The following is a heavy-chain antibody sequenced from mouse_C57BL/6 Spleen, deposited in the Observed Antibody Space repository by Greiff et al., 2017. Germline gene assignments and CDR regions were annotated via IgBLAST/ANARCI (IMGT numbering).Heavy chain of an antibody. D-gene: IGHD2-4*01. J-gene: IGHJ4*01. CDR1: GFTFTSYG. CDR3: ARAYDYDYAMDY. V-gene: IGHV5-6*01. Sequence: EVLLVESGGDLVKPGGSLKLSCAASGFTFTSYGMSWVRQTPDKRLEWVATISTGGSYTYYPDSVKGRFTISRDNAKNTLYLQMSSLKSEDTAMYCCARAYDYDYAMDYWGQGTSVTVSS. CDR2: ISTGGSYT.